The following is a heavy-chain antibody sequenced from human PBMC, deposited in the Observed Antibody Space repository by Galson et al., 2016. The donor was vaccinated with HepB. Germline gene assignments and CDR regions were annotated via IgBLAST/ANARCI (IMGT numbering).Heavy chain of an antibody. D-gene: IGHD3-22*01. CDR3: AKGDYYDSSGYFPFDY. CDR1: GFTFSSYA. V-gene: IGHV3-23*01. CDR2: ISGSGGST. J-gene: IGHJ4*02. Sequence: SLRLSCAASGFTFSSYAMSWVRQAPGKGLEWVSAISGSGGSTYYADSVKGRFTISRDNSKNPLYLQMNSLRAEDTAVYYCAKGDYYDSSGYFPFDYWGQGTLVTVSS.